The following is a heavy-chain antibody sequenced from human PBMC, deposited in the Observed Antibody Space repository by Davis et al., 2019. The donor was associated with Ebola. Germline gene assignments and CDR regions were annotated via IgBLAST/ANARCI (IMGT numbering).Heavy chain of an antibody. CDR2: LDESGST. V-gene: IGHV4-39*01. Sequence: PSETLSLTCTVSGASIFSNSYHWAWVRQPPGKGLEWIGCLDESGSTYYNPSLKSRVSISVDTSKFQFFVRLESVTVADTALYFCARLPATGNYGRGYFDYWGQGILVTVSS. CDR1: GASIFSNSYH. D-gene: IGHD1-7*01. CDR3: ARLPATGNYGRGYFDY. J-gene: IGHJ4*02.